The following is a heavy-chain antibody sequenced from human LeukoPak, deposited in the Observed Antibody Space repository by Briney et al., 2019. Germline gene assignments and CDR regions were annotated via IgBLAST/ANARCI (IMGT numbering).Heavy chain of an antibody. CDR3: ARDAYCSGGSCYHHEYYYYMDV. CDR1: GGTFSSYA. V-gene: IGHV1-69*05. Sequence: SVKVSCKASGGTFSSYAISWVRQAPGQGLEWLGGIIPIFGTANYAQKFQGRVTITTDESTSTAYMELSSLRSEDTAVYYCARDAYCSGGSCYHHEYYYYMDVWGKGTTVTVSS. CDR2: IIPIFGTA. J-gene: IGHJ6*03. D-gene: IGHD2-15*01.